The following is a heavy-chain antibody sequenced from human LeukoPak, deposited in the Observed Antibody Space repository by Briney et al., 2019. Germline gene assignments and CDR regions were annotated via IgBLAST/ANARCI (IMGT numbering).Heavy chain of an antibody. CDR3: ARVPGDYGDYEDY. V-gene: IGHV4-39*07. Sequence: SETLSLTCTVSGGSISSSSYYWDWIRQPPGKGLEWIGSIYYSGSTYYNPSLKSRVTISVDTSKNQFSLKLSSVTAADTALYYCARVPGDYGDYEDYWGQGTLVTVSS. D-gene: IGHD4-17*01. CDR1: GGSISSSSYY. CDR2: IYYSGST. J-gene: IGHJ4*02.